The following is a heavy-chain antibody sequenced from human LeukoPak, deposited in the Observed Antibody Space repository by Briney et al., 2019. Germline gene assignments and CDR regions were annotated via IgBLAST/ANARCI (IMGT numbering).Heavy chain of an antibody. J-gene: IGHJ4*02. D-gene: IGHD6-6*01. V-gene: IGHV1-18*01. CDR1: GGTFSSYG. CDR3: ARGDRYSSSSYYFDY. Sequence: GASVKVSCKASGGTFSSYGISWVRQAPGQGLEWMGWISAYNGNTNYAQKLQGRVTMTTDTSTSTAYMELRSLRSDDTAVYYCARGDRYSSSSYYFDYWGQGTLVTVSS. CDR2: ISAYNGNT.